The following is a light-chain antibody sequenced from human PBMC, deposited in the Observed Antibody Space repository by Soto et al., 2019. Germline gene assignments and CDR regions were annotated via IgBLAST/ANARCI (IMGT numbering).Light chain of an antibody. CDR3: QQYSSSSPT. V-gene: IGKV1-5*01. CDR1: QSINSW. CDR2: GAS. J-gene: IGKJ2*01. Sequence: DIQMTQSPSTLSASVGDRVTITCRASQSINSWLAWYQQKPGKAPKLLIYGASSLESGVPAKFSGSGSVTEFTLTIGSLQPDDFATYYCQQYSSSSPTFGQGTKLEIK.